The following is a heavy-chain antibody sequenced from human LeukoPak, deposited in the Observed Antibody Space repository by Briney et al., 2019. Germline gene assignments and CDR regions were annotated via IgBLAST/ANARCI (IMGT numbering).Heavy chain of an antibody. D-gene: IGHD6-6*01. Sequence: AAVKYSCMASGYTFTDYYMHWVRQAPGQGLEWMGWINPNSGGTNYAQKFQGRVTITADKSTSTAYMELSSLRSEDTAVYYCARSASVWGSSYFDYWGQGT. CDR1: GYTFTDYY. V-gene: IGHV1-2*02. J-gene: IGHJ4*02. CDR3: ARSASVWGSSYFDY. CDR2: INPNSGGT.